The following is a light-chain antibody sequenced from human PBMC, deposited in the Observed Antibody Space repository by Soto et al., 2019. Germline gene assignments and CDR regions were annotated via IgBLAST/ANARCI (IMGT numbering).Light chain of an antibody. V-gene: IGKV3-15*01. CDR2: GTS. CDR3: QQYNSYSWT. CDR1: QSVGSN. Sequence: EIVMTQSPATLSVSPGERATLSCRASQSVGSNLACYQQRPGQAPRLLIYGTSTRATDIPARFSGSGSGTEFTLTISSLQPDDFATYYCQQYNSYSWTFGQGTKVHIK. J-gene: IGKJ1*01.